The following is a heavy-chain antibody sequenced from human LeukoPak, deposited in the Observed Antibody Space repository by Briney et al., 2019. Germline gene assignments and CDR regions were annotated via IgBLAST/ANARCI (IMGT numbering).Heavy chain of an antibody. Sequence: PGGSLRLSCAASGFTFSHYWMHWVRRGPGKGLVWVSRINSDGGSTDYADSVKGRFTISRDNAENTLYLQMNSLRAEDTAVYYCARSGDLGYYYMDVWGKGTTVTVSS. CDR1: GFTFSHYW. D-gene: IGHD4-17*01. CDR3: ARSGDLGYYYMDV. V-gene: IGHV3-74*01. J-gene: IGHJ6*03. CDR2: INSDGGST.